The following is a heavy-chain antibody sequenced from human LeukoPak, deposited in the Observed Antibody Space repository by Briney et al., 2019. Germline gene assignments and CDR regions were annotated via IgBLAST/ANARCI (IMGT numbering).Heavy chain of an antibody. J-gene: IGHJ3*01. CDR3: ARNRVGFHYADAFDL. D-gene: IGHD5-24*01. Sequence: PGGSPRLSCAASGFSLINSDMHWVRQAPGKGLEWVAFVHYDGSEKHYADSLKGRFTISRDNSKNTLYLQMNSLRGEDTAVYYCARNRVGFHYADAFDLWGKGTMVTVSS. CDR1: GFSLINSD. CDR2: VHYDGSEK. V-gene: IGHV3-30*02.